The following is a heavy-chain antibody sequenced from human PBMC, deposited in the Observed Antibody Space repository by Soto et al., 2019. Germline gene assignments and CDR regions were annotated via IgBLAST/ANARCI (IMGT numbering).Heavy chain of an antibody. CDR2: ISANAYNT. D-gene: IGHD4-17*01. J-gene: IGHJ3*02. CDR1: GFTFRTYT. CDR3: AHPRGYGVFDAYDI. Sequence: GLSLRLSCAASGFTFRTYTMRCVRQAGGKGLEWVSAISANAYNTYYADSVKGRFTISRDNSMNALYLQMSSLRIEDTAVYYCAHPRGYGVFDAYDIWGQGTMVTVS. V-gene: IGHV3-23*01.